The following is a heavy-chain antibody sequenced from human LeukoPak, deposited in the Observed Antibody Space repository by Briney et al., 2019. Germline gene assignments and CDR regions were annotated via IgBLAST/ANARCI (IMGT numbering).Heavy chain of an antibody. CDR2: ISSSSSTI. Sequence: PGGSLRLSCAASGFTFSSHSMNWVRQAPGKGLEWVSYISSSSSTIYYADSVKGRFTISRDNAKNSLYLRMNSLRDEYTAVYYCARPTHYYGSVDAFDIWGQGTMVTVSS. D-gene: IGHD3-10*01. CDR1: GFTFSSHS. CDR3: ARPTHYYGSVDAFDI. J-gene: IGHJ3*02. V-gene: IGHV3-48*02.